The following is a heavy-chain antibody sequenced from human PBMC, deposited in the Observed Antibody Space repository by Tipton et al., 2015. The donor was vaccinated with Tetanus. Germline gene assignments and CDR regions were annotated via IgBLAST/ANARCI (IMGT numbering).Heavy chain of an antibody. V-gene: IGHV4-34*01. D-gene: IGHD3-16*01. Sequence: TLSLTCAVSGGSFSGHYWSWIRQPLGEGLEWIGEINPSGGASYNPSLKSRVTISMDRSENQISLKMTSVTAADTAVYYCAGVTAQRTELCFEHWGQGTQVTVSS. CDR1: GGSFSGHY. CDR2: INPSGGA. CDR3: AGVTAQRTELCFEH. J-gene: IGHJ1*01.